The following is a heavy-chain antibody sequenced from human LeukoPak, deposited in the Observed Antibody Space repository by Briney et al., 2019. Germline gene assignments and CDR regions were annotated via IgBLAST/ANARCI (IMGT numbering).Heavy chain of an antibody. CDR3: AKAKAWITTIDY. D-gene: IGHD3-16*01. Sequence: GGSLRLSCAASGSTFSSYGMHWVRQAPGKGLECVAFIRYDGSNKYYADSVKGRFTISRDKSKNTLYLQMNSLRAEDTAVYYCAKAKAWITTIDYWRQGTLVTVSS. J-gene: IGHJ4*02. CDR1: GSTFSSYG. CDR2: IRYDGSNK. V-gene: IGHV3-30*02.